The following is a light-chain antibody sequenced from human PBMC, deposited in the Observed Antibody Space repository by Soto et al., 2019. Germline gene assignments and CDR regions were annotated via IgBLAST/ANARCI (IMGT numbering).Light chain of an antibody. CDR2: GTY. V-gene: IGKV3-20*01. J-gene: IGKJ5*01. Sequence: MLTQSAGTLSLTTGERVTLSCRASQSISGNYLAWYQHKPGQAPRLLISGTYTRATGIPDRFSGRGSGTDFSLTISRLEPGDFAVYYCQQYGDSLSITFGQAKLLE. CDR1: QSISGNY. CDR3: QQYGDSLSIT.